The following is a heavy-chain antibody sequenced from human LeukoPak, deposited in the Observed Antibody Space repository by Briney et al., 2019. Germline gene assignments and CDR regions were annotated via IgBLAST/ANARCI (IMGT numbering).Heavy chain of an antibody. J-gene: IGHJ4*02. CDR1: GFSVSTNY. Sequence: SGGSLRLSCAASGFSVSTNYVAWVRQAPGKGLEWVSLIYSGRSTNYADSVRGRFTISRDNAKNSLYLQMNSLRAEDTAVYYCARDPYYDILTGYYTVGYWGQGTLVTVSS. CDR3: ARDPYYDILTGYYTVGY. V-gene: IGHV3-53*01. D-gene: IGHD3-9*01. CDR2: IYSGRST.